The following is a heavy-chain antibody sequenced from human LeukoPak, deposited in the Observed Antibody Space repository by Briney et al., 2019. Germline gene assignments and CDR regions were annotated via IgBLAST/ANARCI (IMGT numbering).Heavy chain of an antibody. CDR3: ARGGGYCSGGSCYSRLVY. Sequence: GGSLRLSCAASGFTFSSYSMNWVRQAPGKGLEWVSSISSSSSYIYYADSVKGRFTISRDNAKNSLYLQMNSLRAEDTAVYYCARGGGYCSGGSCYSRLVYWGQGTLVTVSS. CDR1: GFTFSSYS. D-gene: IGHD2-15*01. CDR2: ISSSSSYI. V-gene: IGHV3-21*04. J-gene: IGHJ4*02.